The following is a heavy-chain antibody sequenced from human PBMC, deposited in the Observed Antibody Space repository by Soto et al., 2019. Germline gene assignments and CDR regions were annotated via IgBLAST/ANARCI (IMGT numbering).Heavy chain of an antibody. CDR3: ARVPDR. CDR1: GGSISSGGYS. CDR2: IYHSGST. V-gene: IGHV4-30-2*01. J-gene: IGHJ5*02. D-gene: IGHD2-2*01. Sequence: SETLSLTCAVSGGSISSGGYSWGWIRQPPGKGLEWIGYIYHSGSTYYIPSLKSRVTISVDRSKNQFSLKLSSVTAADTAVYYCARVPDRWGQGTLVTVSS.